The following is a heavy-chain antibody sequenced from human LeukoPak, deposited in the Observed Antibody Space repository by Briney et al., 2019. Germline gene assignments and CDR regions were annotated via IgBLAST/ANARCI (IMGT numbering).Heavy chain of an antibody. CDR2: IKQDGSEK. Sequence: GGSLRLSCAPSGFIFSNYWMSWVRQAPGKGLEGVANIKQDGSEKYYVDSVKGRFTISRDNAKNSLYLQMNSLRAEDTALYYCVRMTYYFDHWGQGILVTVSS. CDR3: VRMTYYFDH. CDR1: GFIFSNYW. V-gene: IGHV3-7*01. J-gene: IGHJ4*02.